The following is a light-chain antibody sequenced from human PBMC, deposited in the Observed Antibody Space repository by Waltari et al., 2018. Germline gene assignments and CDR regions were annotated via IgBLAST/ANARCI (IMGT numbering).Light chain of an antibody. CDR3: QKYSSSPLT. CDR2: GAS. Sequence: IILTQSPATLSLSPGDRATLSCRASQSITNYLAWYQQKPGQAPRLLIYGASNRATGIPDRFSGSGSGTEFTLTISSLEPEDFAVYYCQKYSSSPLTFGAGTKVEIK. CDR1: QSITNY. J-gene: IGKJ4*01. V-gene: IGKV3-20*01.